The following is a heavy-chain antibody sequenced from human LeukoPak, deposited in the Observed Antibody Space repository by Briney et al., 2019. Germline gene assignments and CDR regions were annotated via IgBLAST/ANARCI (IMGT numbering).Heavy chain of an antibody. CDR3: ARLMYYSDSGSYGMDV. Sequence: PSETLSLTCTVSGGSSSSYYWSWIRRPPGKRLEWIGYIYYSGSPNYSPSLKSRVTILVDTSKNQFSLKLSSVTAADTATYYCARLMYYSDSGSYGMDVWGQGTTVTVSS. J-gene: IGHJ6*02. V-gene: IGHV4-59*08. CDR1: GGSSSSYY. D-gene: IGHD3-10*01. CDR2: IYYSGSP.